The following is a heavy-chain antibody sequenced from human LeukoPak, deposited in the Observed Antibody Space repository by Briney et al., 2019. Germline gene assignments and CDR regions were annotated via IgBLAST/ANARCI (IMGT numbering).Heavy chain of an antibody. Sequence: GRSLRLSCAASGFTFDDYAMHWVRQAPGKGLEWVSGISWNSGSIGYADSVKGRFTISRDNAKNSLYLQMNSLRAEDTASYYCAKGVSSGWNNFDYWGQGTLVTVSS. D-gene: IGHD6-19*01. V-gene: IGHV3-9*01. CDR1: GFTFDDYA. CDR2: ISWNSGSI. CDR3: AKGVSSGWNNFDY. J-gene: IGHJ4*02.